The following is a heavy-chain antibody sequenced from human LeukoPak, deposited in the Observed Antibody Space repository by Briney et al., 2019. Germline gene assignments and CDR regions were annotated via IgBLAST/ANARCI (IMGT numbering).Heavy chain of an antibody. V-gene: IGHV1-18*01. CDR3: ARKPLLSRAFDI. J-gene: IGHJ3*02. Sequence: ASVKVSCKASGYTFTSYGISWVRQAPGQGLEWMGWISAYKGNTNYAQKLQGRVTMTTDTPTSTAYMELRSLRSDDTAVYYCARKPLLSRAFDIWGQGTMVTVSS. CDR2: ISAYKGNT. D-gene: IGHD3-10*01. CDR1: GYTFTSYG.